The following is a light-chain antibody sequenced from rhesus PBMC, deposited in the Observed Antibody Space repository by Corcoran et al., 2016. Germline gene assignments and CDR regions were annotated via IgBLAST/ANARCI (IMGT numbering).Light chain of an antibody. V-gene: IGKV1-46*01. Sequence: DIQMTQSPSSLSASVGDTVTITCRASQSFSSSLAWYQQKPGKAPKLLIYSASSLQSGVPSRFSGRKSGTDFTLTISSLQPEDIASDYCQQYYSYPFTFGPGTKLDIK. CDR2: SAS. J-gene: IGKJ3*01. CDR3: QQYYSYPFT. CDR1: QSFSSS.